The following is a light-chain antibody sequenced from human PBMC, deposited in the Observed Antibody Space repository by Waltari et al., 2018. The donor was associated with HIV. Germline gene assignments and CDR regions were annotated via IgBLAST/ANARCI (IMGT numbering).Light chain of an antibody. Sequence: QSVLTQPPSASGTPGQRVTISCSGSSSNIGSNTVSWYQQLPGTAPKLLIYVSNQRPSGVPDRFSGSKSGTSASLAISGLQSEDDADYFCAAWDDSLSAVVFGGGTK. V-gene: IGLV1-44*01. J-gene: IGLJ2*01. CDR2: VSN. CDR1: SSNIGSNT. CDR3: AAWDDSLSAVV.